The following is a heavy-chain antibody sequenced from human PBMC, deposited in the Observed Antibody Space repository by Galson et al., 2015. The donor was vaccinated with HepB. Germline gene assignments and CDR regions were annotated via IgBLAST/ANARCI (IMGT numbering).Heavy chain of an antibody. Sequence: SEKVSCKASGYTFTSYDINWVRQATGQGLEWMGWMNPNSGNTGYAQKFQGRVTMTRNTSISTAYMELSSLRSEDTAVYYCARVNLGYCSGGSCYSDDYWGQGTLVTVSS. V-gene: IGHV1-8*01. J-gene: IGHJ4*02. CDR3: ARVNLGYCSGGSCYSDDY. D-gene: IGHD2-15*01. CDR2: MNPNSGNT. CDR1: GYTFTSYD.